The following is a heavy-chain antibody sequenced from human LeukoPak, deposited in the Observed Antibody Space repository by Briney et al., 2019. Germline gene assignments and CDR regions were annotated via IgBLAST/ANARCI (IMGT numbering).Heavy chain of an antibody. D-gene: IGHD3-10*01. CDR1: GGTFSSYA. J-gene: IGHJ6*03. CDR3: AREVHGYYRKDMLSETNSYYYMDV. Sequence: ASVKVSCKAAGGTFSSYAISWVRQAPGQGLEWMGGIIPMFGTANYTQKFQDRVTITADESTSTAYMELSGLRSEDTAVYFCAREVHGYYRKDMLSETNSYYYMDVWGKGTSVTVSS. V-gene: IGHV1-69*13. CDR2: IIPMFGTA.